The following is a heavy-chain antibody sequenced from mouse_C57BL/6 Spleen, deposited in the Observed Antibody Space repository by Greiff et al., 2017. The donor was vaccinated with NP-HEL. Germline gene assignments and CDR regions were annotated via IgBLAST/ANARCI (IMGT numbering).Heavy chain of an antibody. Sequence: EVKLVESGGGLVKPGGSLKLSCAASGFTFSSYAMSWVRQTPEKRLEWVATISDGGSYTYYPDNVKGRFTISRDNAKNNLYLQMSHLKSEDTAMYYCAREGITTVGPGPFDYWGQGTTLTVSS. CDR2: ISDGGSYT. J-gene: IGHJ2*01. CDR1: GFTFSSYA. V-gene: IGHV5-4*01. D-gene: IGHD1-1*01. CDR3: AREGITTVGPGPFDY.